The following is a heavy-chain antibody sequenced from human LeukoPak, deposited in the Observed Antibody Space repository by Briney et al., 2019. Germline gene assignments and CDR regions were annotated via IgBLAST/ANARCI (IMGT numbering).Heavy chain of an antibody. CDR3: ARDLLSITMVRGVIEYWFDS. Sequence: ASVKVSCKGSGYTFTGYYMHWVRQAPGQGLEWMGWINPNSGGTNYAQKFQGRVTMTRDTSISTAYMELSRLRSDDTAVYYCARDLLSITMVRGVIEYWFDSWGQGDLVTVSS. V-gene: IGHV1-2*02. CDR2: INPNSGGT. D-gene: IGHD3-10*01. J-gene: IGHJ5*01. CDR1: GYTFTGYY.